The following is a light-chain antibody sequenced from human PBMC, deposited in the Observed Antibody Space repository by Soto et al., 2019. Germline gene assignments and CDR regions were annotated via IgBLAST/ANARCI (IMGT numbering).Light chain of an antibody. V-gene: IGLV1-44*01. Sequence: QSVLIQPPSTSGTPGQRVTISCSGSRSNIGSNTVTWYQQLPGTAPKLLIYSNNQRPSGVPDRFSGSKSVTSASLAISGLQSEDEADYYCAAWDDSLNGSYVFGTGTKVTVL. CDR3: AAWDDSLNGSYV. CDR1: RSNIGSNT. CDR2: SNN. J-gene: IGLJ1*01.